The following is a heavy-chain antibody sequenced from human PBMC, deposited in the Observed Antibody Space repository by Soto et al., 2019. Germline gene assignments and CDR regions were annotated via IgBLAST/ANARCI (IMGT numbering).Heavy chain of an antibody. V-gene: IGHV2-70*01. CDR3: ARIRGIAVAGIYYYYYGMDV. CDR2: IDWDDDK. D-gene: IGHD6-19*01. Sequence: VSGPTLVNPTQTLTLTCTFSGFSLSTSGMCVSWIRQPPGKALEWLALIDWDDDKYYSTSLKTRLTISKDTSKNQVVLTMTNMDPVDSATYYCARIRGIAVAGIYYYYYGMDVWGQGTTVTAP. J-gene: IGHJ6*02. CDR1: GFSLSTSGMC.